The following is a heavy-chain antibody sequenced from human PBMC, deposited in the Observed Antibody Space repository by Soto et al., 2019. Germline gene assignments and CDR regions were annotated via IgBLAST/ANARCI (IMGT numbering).Heavy chain of an antibody. CDR3: VRARVDY. Sequence: EVQLLESGGGLVQPGGSLRLSCAASGFTFSNNAMSWVRQAPGKGLEWVATIKEDGGEKYYGDSVKGRFTISRDNAENSVFLQMSSLKAEDTAIYYCVRARVDYWGKGTLVTVSS. CDR1: GFTFSNNA. J-gene: IGHJ4*02. V-gene: IGHV3-7*04. CDR2: IKEDGGEK.